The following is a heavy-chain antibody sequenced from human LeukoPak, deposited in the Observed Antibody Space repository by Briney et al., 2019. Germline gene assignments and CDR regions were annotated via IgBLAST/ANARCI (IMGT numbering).Heavy chain of an antibody. CDR2: ISTRSDYI. J-gene: IGHJ4*02. Sequence: GGSLRLSCAASGFTFTDYTMNWVRQAPGKGLEWVSSISTRSDYIYYADSVKGRFTISRDNAKNSLYLQMNSLRAEDTAVYYCARDLMGIAYRGAFYYWGQGTLVTVSS. CDR1: GFTFTDYT. V-gene: IGHV3-21*04. D-gene: IGHD6-13*01. CDR3: ARDLMGIAYRGAFYY.